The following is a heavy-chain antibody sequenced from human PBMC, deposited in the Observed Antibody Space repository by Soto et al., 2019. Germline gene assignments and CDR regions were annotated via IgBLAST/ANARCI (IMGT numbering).Heavy chain of an antibody. J-gene: IGHJ4*02. D-gene: IGHD6-13*01. V-gene: IGHV2-5*02. CDR2: IYWDDDK. CDR1: GFSLSTSGVG. Sequence: QITLKESGPTLVKPTQTLTLTCTFSGFSLSTSGVGVGWIRQPPGKALEGLALIYWDDDKRYSPSLKSRLTITKHTSKNQVVLTMANTVPVDTATYDCSHNGGAAAGGRVEYWGQGTLVPVSS. CDR3: SHNGGAAAGGRVEY.